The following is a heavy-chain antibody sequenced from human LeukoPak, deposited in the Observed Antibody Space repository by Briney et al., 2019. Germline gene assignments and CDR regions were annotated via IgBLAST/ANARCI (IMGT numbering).Heavy chain of an antibody. CDR3: ARDLGHLGYCSSTSCFDAFDI. V-gene: IGHV4-59*12. J-gene: IGHJ3*02. D-gene: IGHD2-2*01. Sequence: PSETLSLTCTISGGSITTYYWSWIRQPPGKGLEWIGYIYYSGSTYYNPSLKSRVTISVDTSKNQFSLKLSSVTAADTAVYYCARDLGHLGYCSSTSCFDAFDIWGQGTMVTVSS. CDR2: IYYSGST. CDR1: GGSITTYY.